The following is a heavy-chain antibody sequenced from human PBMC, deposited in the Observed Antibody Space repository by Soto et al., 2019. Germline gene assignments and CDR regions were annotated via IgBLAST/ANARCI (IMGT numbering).Heavy chain of an antibody. CDR1: GYRFTSYW. CDR2: VYPGDSDT. J-gene: IGHJ3*02. CDR3: ARTRVSTPRLDDPGGI. V-gene: IGHV5-51*01. Sequence: ESLKIRCKGSGYRFTSYWIGWVRQMPGKGLEYMGIVYPGDSDTRYSPSFQGQVTISADKSINIAYLQWTSLKASDTAIYYCARTRVSTPRLDDPGGIRGQGQMVTV. D-gene: IGHD5-12*01.